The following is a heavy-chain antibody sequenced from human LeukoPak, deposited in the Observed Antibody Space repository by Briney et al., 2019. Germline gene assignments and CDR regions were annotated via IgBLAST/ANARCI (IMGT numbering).Heavy chain of an antibody. J-gene: IGHJ3*02. V-gene: IGHV3-30*01. CDR3: AREGTEYLDIVATQGISACQI. CDR2: ISYDGSNK. D-gene: IGHD5-12*01. Sequence: GSSVTLFCAVSGFIHSSYAVLGLRDARGRAVVWLADISYDGSNKYYVDSVKGRHTISRDNSKKTLYLQMNNLSADDTDLHYFAREGTEYLDIVATQGISACQIWGQGTRVTLSS. CDR1: GFIHSSYA.